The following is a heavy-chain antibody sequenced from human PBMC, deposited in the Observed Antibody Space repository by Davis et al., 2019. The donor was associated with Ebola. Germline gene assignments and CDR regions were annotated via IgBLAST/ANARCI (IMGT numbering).Heavy chain of an antibody. J-gene: IGHJ4*02. D-gene: IGHD3-16*01. CDR1: GFTFSSYW. V-gene: IGHV3-20*04. CDR3: ARVGGSSGYYFDY. CDR2: INWNGGST. Sequence: GESLKISCAASGFTFSSYWMHWVRQAPGKGLEWVSGINWNGGSTGYADSVKGRFTISRDNAKNSLYLQMNSLRAEDTALYYWARVGGSSGYYFDYWGQGTLVTVSS.